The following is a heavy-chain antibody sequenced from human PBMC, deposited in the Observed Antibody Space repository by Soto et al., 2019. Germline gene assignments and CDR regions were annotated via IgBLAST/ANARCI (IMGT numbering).Heavy chain of an antibody. CDR3: ARGRVVSSWSHYNYYGMDV. Sequence: ASETLSLTCAVYGGSFSGYYWSWIRQPPGKGLEWIGEINHSGSTNYNPSLKSRVTISVDTSKNQFSLKLSSVTAADTAVYYCARGRVVSSWSHYNYYGMDVWGQGTTVTVSS. V-gene: IGHV4-34*01. CDR2: INHSGST. J-gene: IGHJ6*02. D-gene: IGHD6-13*01. CDR1: GGSFSGYY.